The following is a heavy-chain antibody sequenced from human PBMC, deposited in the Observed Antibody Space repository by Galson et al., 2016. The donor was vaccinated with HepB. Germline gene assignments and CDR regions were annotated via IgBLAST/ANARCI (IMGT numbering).Heavy chain of an antibody. CDR3: APNRGAFSRGVPSRRMRLYFDN. J-gene: IGHJ4*02. D-gene: IGHD2-2*01. CDR2: IYWDDDK. V-gene: IGHV2-5*02. CDR1: GFSLSNAEVG. Sequence: PALVKPTQTLTLTCSVSGFSLSNAEVGVAWIRQPPGKALEWLALIYWDDDKYYNPSLKNRLTITKDSSKNQVFLTMTNMDPVDTATFYCAPNRGAFSRGVPSRRMRLYFDNWGQGILVTVSS.